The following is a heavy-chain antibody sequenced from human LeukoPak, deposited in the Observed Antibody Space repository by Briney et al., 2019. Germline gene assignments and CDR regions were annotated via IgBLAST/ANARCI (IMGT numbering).Heavy chain of an antibody. J-gene: IGHJ4*02. Sequence: GGSLRLSCAASGFTFSSYAMSWVRQAPGKGLEWVANIKQDGSEKYYVDSVKGRFTISRDNAKNSLYLQMNSLRAEDTAVYYCARAPSNGVVVDYWGQGTLVTVSS. CDR3: ARAPSNGVVVDY. D-gene: IGHD4-11*01. CDR2: IKQDGSEK. CDR1: GFTFSSYA. V-gene: IGHV3-7*01.